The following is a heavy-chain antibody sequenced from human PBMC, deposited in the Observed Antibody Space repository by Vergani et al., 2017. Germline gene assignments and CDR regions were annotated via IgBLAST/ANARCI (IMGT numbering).Heavy chain of an antibody. D-gene: IGHD1-26*01. V-gene: IGHV3-48*01. CDR1: GFTFSTYS. CDR2: INSGSSTI. J-gene: IGHJ4*02. Sequence: EVQLVESGGGLVQPGGSLRLSCAASGFTFSTYSMNWVRQAPGKGLEWVSYINSGSSTIYYADSVKGRFTISRDNSKNTLYLQMNSLRAEDTAVYYCARLGVGAALWGQGTLVTVSS. CDR3: ARLGVGAAL.